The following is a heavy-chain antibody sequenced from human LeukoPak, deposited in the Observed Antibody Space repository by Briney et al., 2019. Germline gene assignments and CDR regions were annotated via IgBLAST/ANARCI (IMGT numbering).Heavy chain of an antibody. CDR1: GFTFSSYS. V-gene: IGHV3-21*01. D-gene: IGHD3-3*01. Sequence: GGSLRLSCAGSGFTFSSYSMNWVRQAPGKGLEWVSSISSSSSYIYYADSVKGRFTISRDNAKNSLCLQMNSLRAEDTAVYYCARFSDFYDFWSGPTSYGMDVWGQGTTVTVSS. CDR3: ARFSDFYDFWSGPTSYGMDV. J-gene: IGHJ6*02. CDR2: ISSSSSYI.